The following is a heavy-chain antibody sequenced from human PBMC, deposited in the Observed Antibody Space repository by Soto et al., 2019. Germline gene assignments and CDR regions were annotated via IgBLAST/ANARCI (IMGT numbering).Heavy chain of an antibody. CDR1: GFTFSNAW. J-gene: IGHJ4*02. Sequence: EVQLVESGGGLVKPGGSLRLSCAASGFTFSNAWMSWVRQAPGKGLEWVGRIKSKTDGGTTDYAAPVKGRFTISRDDSKSTLYLQMNSLKIEDTAVYYCTTGSSSGPTGYWGQGTLVTVSS. D-gene: IGHD3-22*01. CDR2: IKSKTDGGTT. V-gene: IGHV3-15*01. CDR3: TTGSSSGPTGY.